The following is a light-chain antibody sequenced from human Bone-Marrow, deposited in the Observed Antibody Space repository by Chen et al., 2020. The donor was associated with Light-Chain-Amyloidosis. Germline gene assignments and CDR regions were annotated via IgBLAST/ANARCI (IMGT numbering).Light chain of an antibody. CDR3: MQALQTRT. CDR1: QSLLHSDGKTY. V-gene: IGKV2-30*02. J-gene: IGKJ1*01. CDR2: KVS. Sequence: DIVMTQTPLSLSVTPGQPASISCKSSQSLLHSDGKTYLYWYLQKPGQSPRRLIYKVSNRDSGVPDRFSGSGSGTDFTLKISRVEAEDVGVYYCMQALQTRTFGQGTKVEIK.